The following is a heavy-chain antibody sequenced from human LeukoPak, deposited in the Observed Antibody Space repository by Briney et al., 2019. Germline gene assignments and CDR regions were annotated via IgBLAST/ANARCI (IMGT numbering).Heavy chain of an antibody. V-gene: IGHV1-2*06. D-gene: IGHD3-3*01. CDR2: INPNSGGT. CDR1: GYTFTGYY. J-gene: IGHJ3*02. Sequence: ASVKVSCKASGYTFTGYYMHWVRQAPGQGLEWMGRINPNSGGTNYAQKFQGRVTMTRETSISTAYMALSRLRSDDTAVYYCARAWSRRNPYDAFDIWGQGTMVTVSS. CDR3: ARAWSRRNPYDAFDI.